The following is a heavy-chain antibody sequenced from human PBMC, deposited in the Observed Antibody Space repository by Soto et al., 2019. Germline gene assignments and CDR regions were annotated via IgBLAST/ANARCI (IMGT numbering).Heavy chain of an antibody. CDR1: GGTFSIYA. CDR2: IIPIFGTA. Sequence: SVKVSCRASGGTFSIYAISWVGQSPLRGRDWMGGIIPIFGTANYAQKFQGRVTITADESTSTAYMELSSLRSEDTAAYYCARGTAGLVGATPYYFEYWGQGTLVTVSS. V-gene: IGHV1-69*13. J-gene: IGHJ4*02. CDR3: ARGTAGLVGATPYYFEY. D-gene: IGHD1-26*01.